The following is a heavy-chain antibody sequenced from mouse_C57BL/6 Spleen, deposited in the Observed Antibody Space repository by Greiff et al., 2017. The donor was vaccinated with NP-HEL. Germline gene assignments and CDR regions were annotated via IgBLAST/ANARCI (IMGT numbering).Heavy chain of an antibody. V-gene: IGHV1-39*01. CDR2: IIPNYGTT. D-gene: IGHD1-1*01. CDR3: ASEGDYYGKGSIRYYAMDY. Sequence: EVQLVESGPELVKPGASVKLSCQASGYSFTDYNMNWVNQSTGKSLEWIGVIIPNYGTTSSNQKFKGKATLTVDQSSTTAYMQLNRLTSEDSADKYCASEGDYYGKGSIRYYAMDYWGKGTTVTVSS. CDR1: GYSFTDYN. J-gene: IGHJ4*01.